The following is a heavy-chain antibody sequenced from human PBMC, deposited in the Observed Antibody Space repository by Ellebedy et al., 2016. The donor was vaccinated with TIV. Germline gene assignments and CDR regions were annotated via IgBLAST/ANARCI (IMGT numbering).Heavy chain of an antibody. D-gene: IGHD4-17*01. Sequence: SETLSLTXTVSGGSISSSSYFWGWIRQPPGKGLEWIGIIYYCGSTYYNPSLNSRVSISVDTSKIQFSLNLSSVTAADTAVYYCARPLRSTVTTSIYFDYWGQGTLVTVSS. CDR3: ARPLRSTVTTSIYFDY. CDR1: GGSISSSSYF. J-gene: IGHJ4*02. CDR2: IYYCGST. V-gene: IGHV4-39*01.